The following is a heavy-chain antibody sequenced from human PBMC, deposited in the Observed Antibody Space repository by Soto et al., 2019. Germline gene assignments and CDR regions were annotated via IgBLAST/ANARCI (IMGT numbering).Heavy chain of an antibody. CDR2: IYYSGST. CDR1: GGSISSYY. D-gene: IGHD3-3*01. Sequence: QVQLQESGPGLVKPSETLSLTCTVSGGSISSYYWSWIRQPPGKGLEWIGYIYYSGSTNYNPSLKCRITISVDTAKNQFSLTLSSVTAADTAVYYCARGAIFGVVSNSYYYYYMDVWGKGTTVTVSS. J-gene: IGHJ6*03. V-gene: IGHV4-59*01. CDR3: ARGAIFGVVSNSYYYYYMDV.